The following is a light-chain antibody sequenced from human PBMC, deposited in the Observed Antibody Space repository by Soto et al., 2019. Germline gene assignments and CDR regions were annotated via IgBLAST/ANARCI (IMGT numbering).Light chain of an antibody. J-gene: IGKJ1*01. CDR2: VAS. CDR3: QQYNNWPWT. Sequence: EVAMTQSPATLSVSPGERATLSCRASQSVTSNLVWFQQKPGQAPRPLIYVASIRATGIPARFSGSGSGTEFTLTISSLQSEDFAVYYCQQYNNWPWTFGQGTKVEIK. V-gene: IGKV3-15*01. CDR1: QSVTSN.